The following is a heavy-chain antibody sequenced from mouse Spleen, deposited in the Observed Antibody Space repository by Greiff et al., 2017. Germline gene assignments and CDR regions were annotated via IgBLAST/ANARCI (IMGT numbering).Heavy chain of an antibody. CDR3: RVLGAWFAY. V-gene: IGHV14-4*02. CDR2: IDPENGDT. D-gene: IGHD4-1*01. J-gene: IGHJ3*01. CDR1: GFNIKDYY. Sequence: EVQLQESGAELVRSGASVKLSCTASGFNIKDYYMHWVKQRPEQGLEWIGWIDPENGDTEYAPKFQGKATMTADTSSNTAYLQLSSLTSEDTAVYYCRVLGAWFAYWGQGTLVTVSA.